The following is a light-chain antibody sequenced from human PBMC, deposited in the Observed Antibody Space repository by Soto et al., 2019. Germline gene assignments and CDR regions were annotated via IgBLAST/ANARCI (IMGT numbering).Light chain of an antibody. J-gene: IGKJ2*01. Sequence: EIVLTQSPGTLSLSPGERATLSCRASQSISSNYLAWYQQKPGQAPKLLIYAVSGRPTGIPDRFSGSGSGTDFTLTISRLEPEDFALYYCQQYGRSPYTFGQGTQVEIK. CDR2: AVS. CDR1: QSISSNY. V-gene: IGKV3-20*01. CDR3: QQYGRSPYT.